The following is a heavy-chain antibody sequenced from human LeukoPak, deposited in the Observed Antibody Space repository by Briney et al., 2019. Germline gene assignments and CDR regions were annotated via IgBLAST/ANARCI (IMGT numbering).Heavy chain of an antibody. CDR1: GGSVSSSSYY. Sequence: SETLSLTCTVSGGSVSSSSYYWGWIRQPPGKGLEWIGSIYYSGSTYYNPSLKSRVTISVDTSKNQFSLKLSSVTAADTAVYYCARRTTVGNAFDIWGQGTMVTVSS. V-gene: IGHV4-39*01. CDR2: IYYSGST. J-gene: IGHJ3*02. D-gene: IGHD4-23*01. CDR3: ARRTTVGNAFDI.